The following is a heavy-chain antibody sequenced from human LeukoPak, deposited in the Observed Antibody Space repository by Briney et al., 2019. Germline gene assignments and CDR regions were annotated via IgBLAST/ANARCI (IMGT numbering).Heavy chain of an antibody. CDR2: IIPIFGTA. CDR3: ARDRGWRSGYYFDY. D-gene: IGHD3-10*01. Sequence: GFSVKVSCKASGGTFSSYAISWVRQAPGQGLEWMGGIIPIFGTANYAQKFQGRVTITADKSTSTAYMELSSLRSEDTAVYYCARDRGWRSGYYFDYWGQGTLVTVSS. J-gene: IGHJ4*02. CDR1: GGTFSSYA. V-gene: IGHV1-69*06.